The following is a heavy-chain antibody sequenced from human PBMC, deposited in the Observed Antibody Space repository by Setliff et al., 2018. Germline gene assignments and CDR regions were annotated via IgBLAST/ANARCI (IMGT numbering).Heavy chain of an antibody. CDR1: GGSISTYY. CDR3: TKWVTGAFDV. CDR2: VYYSGLT. J-gene: IGHJ3*01. V-gene: IGHV4-59*08. D-gene: IGHD1-26*01. Sequence: PSETLSLTCTVSGGSISTYYWSWIRQPPGKGLEFIGYVYYSGLTNYDPSLKSRVTISADTSKRQFSLNLISVTAADTGVYYCTKWVTGAFDVWGQGTRVTVSS.